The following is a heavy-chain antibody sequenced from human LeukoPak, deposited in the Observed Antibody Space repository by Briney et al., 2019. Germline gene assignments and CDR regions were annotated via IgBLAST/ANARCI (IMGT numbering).Heavy chain of an antibody. Sequence: SETLSLTCTVSGGSISSYYWSWIRQPAGKGLEWIGRIYTSGSTNYNPFLKSRVTMSVDTSKNQFSLKLSSVTAADTAVYYCARSMTGYYATKHFDYWGQGTLVTVSS. CDR2: IYTSGST. V-gene: IGHV4-4*07. CDR3: ARSMTGYYATKHFDY. CDR1: GGSISSYY. D-gene: IGHD3-9*01. J-gene: IGHJ4*02.